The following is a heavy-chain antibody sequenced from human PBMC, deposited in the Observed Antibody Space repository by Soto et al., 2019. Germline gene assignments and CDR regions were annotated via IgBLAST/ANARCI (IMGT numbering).Heavy chain of an antibody. J-gene: IGHJ4*02. CDR1: GFIFSSFW. CDR3: ARGGSFRFDY. V-gene: IGHV3-74*03. CDR2: INTDGSIT. D-gene: IGHD1-26*01. Sequence: PGWSLRLSCAASGFIFSSFWIQWVRQVPGKGLEWVSRINTDGSITTYADSVKGRFTISRDNAKNTVFLQMNSLRAEDTAVYYCARGGSFRFDYWGQGALVTVSS.